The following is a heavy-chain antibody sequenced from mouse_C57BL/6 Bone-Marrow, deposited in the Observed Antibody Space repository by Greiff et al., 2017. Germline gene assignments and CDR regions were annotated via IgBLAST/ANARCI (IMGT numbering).Heavy chain of an antibody. D-gene: IGHD1-1*01. J-gene: IGHJ1*03. CDR3: AIHGYGSSYWYFDV. CDR1: EYEFPSHD. CDR2: INSNGGSP. Sequence: VQLKQSGGGLVQPVESLKLSCESNEYEFPSHDMSWVSKTPEKRLELVAAINSNGGSPYYPDTMERRFILSRDNTKKTLYMQKSRLRSEDTAGYYCAIHGYGSSYWYFDVWGTGTTVTVSS. V-gene: IGHV5-2*01.